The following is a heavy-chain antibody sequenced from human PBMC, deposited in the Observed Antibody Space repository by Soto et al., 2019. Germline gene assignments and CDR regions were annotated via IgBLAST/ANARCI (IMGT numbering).Heavy chain of an antibody. V-gene: IGHV4-59*01. CDR3: ARGLCSRSTCSAGIFHS. Sequence: QVHLQESGPGLVKTSETLSLTCTVSRGSISNYYWSWIRQPPGKGLEWIGYIHYSGSTNYNPPLRRRVTISVFTSKKQFSRNLSSVTAAHTAVYYCARGLCSRSTCSAGIFHSWGQGTLVTVSS. CDR2: IHYSGST. CDR1: RGSISNYY. D-gene: IGHD2-2*01. J-gene: IGHJ4*02.